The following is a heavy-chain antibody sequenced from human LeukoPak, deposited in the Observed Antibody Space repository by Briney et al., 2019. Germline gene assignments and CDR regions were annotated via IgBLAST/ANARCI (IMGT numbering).Heavy chain of an antibody. CDR2: MNPNSGNT. CDR1: GYTFTSYD. V-gene: IGHV1-8*01. CDR3: ARGPLVRLPSSFDP. D-gene: IGHD3-16*02. Sequence: ASVKVSCKASGYTFTSYDINWVRQATGQGLEWMGWMNPNSGNTGSAQRFQGRITMTRDTSISTAYMELSSLRSEDTAVYYCARGPLVRLPSSFDPWGQGTLVTVSP. J-gene: IGHJ5*02.